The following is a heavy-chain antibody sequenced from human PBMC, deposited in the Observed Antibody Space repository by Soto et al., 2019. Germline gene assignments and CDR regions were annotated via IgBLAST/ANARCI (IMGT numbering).Heavy chain of an antibody. Sequence: GGSLRLSCAASGFTFGSYAMSWVRQAPGKGLEWVSAISGSGGSTYYADSVKGRFTISRDNSKNTLYLQMNSLRAEDTAVYYCAITLVRYESLDYWGQGTLVTSPQ. CDR3: AITLVRYESLDY. J-gene: IGHJ4*02. D-gene: IGHD1-1*01. V-gene: IGHV3-23*01. CDR1: GFTFGSYA. CDR2: ISGSGGST.